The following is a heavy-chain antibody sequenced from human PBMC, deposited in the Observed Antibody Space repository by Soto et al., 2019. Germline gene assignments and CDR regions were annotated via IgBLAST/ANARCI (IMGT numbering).Heavy chain of an antibody. CDR1: GGSISSGGYY. V-gene: IGHV4-31*03. Sequence: QVQLQESGPGLVKPSQTLSLTCTVSGGSISSGGYYWSWIRQHPGKGLEWIGYIYYSGSTYYNPSLKIRVTIPVDSSKNLFSLKLSSVTAADTAVYYCARVCGYYLLGGGCFDYWGQGTLVTVSS. CDR3: ARVCGYYLLGGGCFDY. D-gene: IGHD3-3*01. CDR2: IYYSGST. J-gene: IGHJ4*02.